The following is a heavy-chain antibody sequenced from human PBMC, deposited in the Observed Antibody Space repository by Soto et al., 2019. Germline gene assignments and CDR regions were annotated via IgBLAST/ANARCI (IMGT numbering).Heavy chain of an antibody. CDR3: ARGYYDSSGYRSGLYY. V-gene: IGHV1-46*03. Sequence: ASVKVSCKASGYTFTSYYMHWVRQAPGQGLEWMGIINPSGGSTSYAQKFQGRVTMNRDTSTSTVYMELSSLRSEDTAVYYCARGYYDSSGYRSGLYYWGQGTLVTVSS. CDR1: GYTFTSYY. D-gene: IGHD3-22*01. J-gene: IGHJ4*02. CDR2: INPSGGST.